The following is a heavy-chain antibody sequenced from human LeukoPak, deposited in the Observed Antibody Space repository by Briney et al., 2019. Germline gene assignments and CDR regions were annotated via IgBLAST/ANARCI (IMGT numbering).Heavy chain of an antibody. D-gene: IGHD3-16*01. CDR2: IYPGDSDT. V-gene: IGHV5-51*01. CDR1: GYSFTSYW. CDR3: ARQDDYVWGSYPTTQFDP. J-gene: IGHJ5*02. Sequence: GESLKISCKGSGYSFTSYWIGWVRQMPGKGLEWMGIIYPGDSDTRYSPSFQGQVTISADKSISTAYLQWSSLKASDTAMYYCARQDDYVWGSYPTTQFDPWGQGTLVTVSS.